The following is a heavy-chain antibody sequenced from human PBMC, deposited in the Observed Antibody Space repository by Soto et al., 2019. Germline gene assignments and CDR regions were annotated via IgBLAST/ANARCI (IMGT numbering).Heavy chain of an antibody. CDR3: ARAPILVGETTYENYFDY. CDR1: GGTFSNSV. Sequence: SGAEEKKPGSSVKVSCKASGGTFSNSVISWARHAPGQGLEWMGGNMPIFGTANYAQKFQGRVTIIADESTGTTYMELTSLRSEDTAVYYCARAPILVGETTYENYFDYWGQGTLVTVSS. V-gene: IGHV1-69*01. D-gene: IGHD2-21*01. J-gene: IGHJ4*02. CDR2: NMPIFGTA.